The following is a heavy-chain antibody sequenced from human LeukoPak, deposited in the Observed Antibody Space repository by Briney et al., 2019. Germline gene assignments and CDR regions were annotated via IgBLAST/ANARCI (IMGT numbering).Heavy chain of an antibody. J-gene: IGHJ4*02. CDR3: AKDKDTPATAQPQRGYFES. V-gene: IGHV3-33*06. D-gene: IGHD2-21*02. Sequence: GGPLRLSCAASGFPFSGSGMHWVRQAPGKGLEWVAIVWYDGSNQYYADSVKGQFTISRDNSKNTVDLQMNSLRVEDTAVYFCAKDKDTPATAQPQRGYFESWGQGTLVTVSA. CDR1: GFPFSGSG. CDR2: VWYDGSNQ.